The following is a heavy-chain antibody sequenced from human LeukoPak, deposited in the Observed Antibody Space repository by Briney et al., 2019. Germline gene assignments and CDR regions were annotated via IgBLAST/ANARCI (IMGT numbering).Heavy chain of an antibody. CDR2: ISAYNGNT. D-gene: IGHD2-2*01. CDR3: AKTHAGYCSSTSCLGELGY. CDR1: GYTFTSYG. J-gene: IGHJ4*02. V-gene: IGHV1-18*01. Sequence: ASVKVSCKASGYTFTSYGISWVRQAPGQGLEWMGWISAYNGNTNYAQKLQGRVTMTTDTSTSTAYMELRSLRSDDTAVYYCAKTHAGYCSSTSCLGELGYWGQGTLVTVSS.